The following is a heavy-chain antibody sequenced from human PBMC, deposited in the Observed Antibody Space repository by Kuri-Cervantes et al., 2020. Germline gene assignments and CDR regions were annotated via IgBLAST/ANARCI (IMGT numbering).Heavy chain of an antibody. V-gene: IGHV3-23*01. J-gene: IGHJ5*02. CDR2: FGNSGVST. CDR3: ARDLVYSSGWCVYNWFDP. CDR1: GFTFSDYS. Sequence: GESLKISCAASGFTFSDYSMSWVRQAPGKGLEWVSAFGNSGVSTYYADSVKGRFTISRDNAKNSLYLQMNSLRAEDTAVYYCARDLVYSSGWCVYNWFDPWGQGTLVTVSS. D-gene: IGHD6-19*01.